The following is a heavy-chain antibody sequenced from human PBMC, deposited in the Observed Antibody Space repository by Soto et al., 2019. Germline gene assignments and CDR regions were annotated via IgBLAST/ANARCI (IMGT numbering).Heavy chain of an antibody. V-gene: IGHV3-33*01. CDR1: GFTFSSYG. D-gene: IGHD5-18*01. Sequence: GGSLRLSCAASGFTFSSYGMHWVRQAPGKGLEWVAVIWYDGSNKYYADSVKGRFTISRDNSKNTLYLQMNSLRAEDTAVYYCARGESTDTAMVSYYYGMDVWSQGTTVTVSS. CDR2: IWYDGSNK. CDR3: ARGESTDTAMVSYYYGMDV. J-gene: IGHJ6*02.